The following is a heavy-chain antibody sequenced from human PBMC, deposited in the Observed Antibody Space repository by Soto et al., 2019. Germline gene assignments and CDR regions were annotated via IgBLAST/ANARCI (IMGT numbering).Heavy chain of an antibody. CDR2: IYPSDSDT. J-gene: IGHJ4*02. D-gene: IGHD1-7*01. Sequence: EVQLVQSGPEVKKSGESLKISCKGSGYSFTSNWIGWVRQMPGKGLEWMGIIYPSDSDTRYSPSFQGQVTISADKAISTAYLQWSRLKASDPAMYYCARPPSGTTPFFDSGGQGTLVTVSS. CDR1: GYSFTSNW. CDR3: ARPPSGTTPFFDS. V-gene: IGHV5-51*03.